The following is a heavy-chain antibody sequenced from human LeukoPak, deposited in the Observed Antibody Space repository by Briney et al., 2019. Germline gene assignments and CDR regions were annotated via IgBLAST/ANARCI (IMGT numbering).Heavy chain of an antibody. D-gene: IGHD1-26*01. J-gene: IGHJ4*02. Sequence: PGGSLRLSCAASGFTVSSNYMSWVRQAPGKGLEWVSVIYSGGNTYYADSVQGRFTISRDDSKNTLYLQMNSLRAEDTAVYYCAKDLGRYRNNYFDYWGQGTLVTVSS. CDR3: AKDLGRYRNNYFDY. CDR1: GFTVSSNY. CDR2: IYSGGNT. V-gene: IGHV3-53*01.